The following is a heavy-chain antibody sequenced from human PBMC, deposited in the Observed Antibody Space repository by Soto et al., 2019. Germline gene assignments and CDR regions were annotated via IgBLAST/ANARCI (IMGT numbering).Heavy chain of an antibody. Sequence: QVPLVQSGAEVKKPGASVKVSCKASGYTFTSYGISWVRQAPGQGLEWMGWISAYNGNTNYAQKLQGRVTMTTDTSTSTAYMELRSLRSDDTAVYYCARGENSGYVDYYYGMDVWGQGTTVTVSS. CDR1: GYTFTSYG. J-gene: IGHJ6*02. CDR3: ARGENSGYVDYYYGMDV. V-gene: IGHV1-18*01. D-gene: IGHD5-12*01. CDR2: ISAYNGNT.